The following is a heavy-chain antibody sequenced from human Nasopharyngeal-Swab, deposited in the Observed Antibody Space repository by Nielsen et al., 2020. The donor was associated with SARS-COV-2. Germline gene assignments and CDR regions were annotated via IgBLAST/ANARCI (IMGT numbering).Heavy chain of an antibody. CDR3: ARAAAAADTIDYFDY. D-gene: IGHD6-13*01. CDR1: GASISSYY. J-gene: IGHJ4*02. Sequence: SETLSLTCTVSGASISSYYWSWIRQPAGKGLEGFGRIYARGRIYTSGSPNYNPSLTSRVTVSVDTSKNQFSLKLSSVTAADTAVYYCARAAAAADTIDYFDYWGQGTLVTVSS. V-gene: IGHV4-4*07. CDR2: IYTSGSP.